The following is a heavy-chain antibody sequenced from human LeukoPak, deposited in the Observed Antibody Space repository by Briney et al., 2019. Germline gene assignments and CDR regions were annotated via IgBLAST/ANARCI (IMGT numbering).Heavy chain of an antibody. J-gene: IGHJ4*02. D-gene: IGHD1-26*01. CDR2: INHSGST. CDR3: ARGPRRGSYSRPFDY. CDR1: GGSFSGYY. Sequence: PSETLSLTCAVYGGSFSGYYWSWIRQPPGKGLEWIGEINHSGSTNYNPSLKSRATISVDTSKNQFSLKLSSVTAADTAVYYCARGPRRGSYSRPFDYWGQGTLVTVSS. V-gene: IGHV4-34*01.